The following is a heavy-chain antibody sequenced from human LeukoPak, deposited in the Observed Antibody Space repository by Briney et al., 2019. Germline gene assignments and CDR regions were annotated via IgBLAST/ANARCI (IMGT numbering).Heavy chain of an antibody. D-gene: IGHD4-23*01. J-gene: IGHJ4*02. CDR3: AGGGDKIDY. CDR2: IYHSGST. V-gene: IGHV4-30-2*01. Sequence: SETPSPTCAVSGGSISSGGYSWSWIRQPPGKGLEWIGYIYHSGSTYYNPSLKSRVTISVDRSKNQFSLKLSSVTAADTAVYYCAGGGDKIDYWGQGTLVTVSS. CDR1: GGSISSGGYS.